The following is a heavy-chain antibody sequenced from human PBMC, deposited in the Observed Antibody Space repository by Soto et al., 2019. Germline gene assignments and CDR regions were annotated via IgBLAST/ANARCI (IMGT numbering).Heavy chain of an antibody. CDR3: AREGQELRD. V-gene: IGHV4-4*02. CDR2: IFHDGRT. CDR1: GASISSTNW. Sequence: QVQLQESGPGLVKPSGTLSLTCAVSGASISSTNWWSWVRQFPGKGLEWIGEIFHDGRTNYNPSLKSRVTISVDKSKNHFSLELTSVTAADTAIYDCAREGQELRDWGHGTLVTVSS. D-gene: IGHD6-13*01. J-gene: IGHJ4*01.